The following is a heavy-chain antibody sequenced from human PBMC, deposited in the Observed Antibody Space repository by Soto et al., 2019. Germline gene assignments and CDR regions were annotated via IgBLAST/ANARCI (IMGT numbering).Heavy chain of an antibody. V-gene: IGHV3-23*01. CDR1: GFTFSSYA. CDR2: ISGSGGST. D-gene: IGHD3-9*01. CDR3: AKRGDPNSYYDILTGYLADY. Sequence: GGSLRLSCAASGFTFSSYAMSWVRQAPGKGLEWVSAISGSGGSTYYADSVKGRFTISRDNSKNTLYLQMNSLRAEDTAVYYCAKRGDPNSYYDILTGYLADYWGQGTLVTVSS. J-gene: IGHJ4*02.